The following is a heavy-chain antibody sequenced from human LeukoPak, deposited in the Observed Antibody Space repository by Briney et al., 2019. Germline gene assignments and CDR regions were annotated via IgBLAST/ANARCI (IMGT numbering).Heavy chain of an antibody. D-gene: IGHD2-2*01. CDR3: ARDRGGQLGYCSSTSCNELYY. CDR1: GFTFSSYA. V-gene: IGHV3-30*01. Sequence: GGSLRLSCAAPGFTFSSYAMHWVRQAPGKGLEWVAVISYDGSNKYYADSVKGRFTISRDNSKNTLYLQMNSLRAEDTAVYYCARDRGGQLGYCSSTSCNELYYWGQGTLVTVSS. J-gene: IGHJ4*02. CDR2: ISYDGSNK.